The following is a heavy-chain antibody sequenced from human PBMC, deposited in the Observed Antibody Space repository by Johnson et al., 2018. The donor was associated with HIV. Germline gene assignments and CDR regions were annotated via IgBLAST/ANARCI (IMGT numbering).Heavy chain of an antibody. CDR1: GFTFSNAW. Sequence: VQLVESGGGVVQPGGSLRLSCAASGFTFSNAWMSWVRQAPGKGLEWVSVIYSGGSTYYADSVRGRFTISRDNSKNTLYLQMSSLRAEDTAMYYCARDGESQQLPLGDAFDIWGQGTMVTVSS. J-gene: IGHJ3*02. V-gene: IGHV3-66*01. CDR3: ARDGESQQLPLGDAFDI. CDR2: IYSGGST. D-gene: IGHD6-13*01.